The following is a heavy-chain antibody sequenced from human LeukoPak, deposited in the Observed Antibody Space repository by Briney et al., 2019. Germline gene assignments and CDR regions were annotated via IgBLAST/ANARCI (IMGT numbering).Heavy chain of an antibody. CDR2: ISAYNGNT. CDR3: TRSPKSDRSGYYIH. J-gene: IGHJ4*02. V-gene: IGHV1-18*01. CDR1: GYAFTSYS. Sequence: ASVKVSCEASGYAFTSYSISWVRQAPGHGREYMGWISAYNGNTNYAQKLQGRVTMTTDTSTSTTYMELRSLRSDDTAVYYYTRSPKSDRSGYYIHWGEGTLVTVSS. D-gene: IGHD3-22*01.